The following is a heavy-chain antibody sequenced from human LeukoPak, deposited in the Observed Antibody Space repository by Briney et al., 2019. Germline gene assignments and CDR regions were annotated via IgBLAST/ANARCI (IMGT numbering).Heavy chain of an antibody. CDR1: GFTFSSYW. CDR3: AREPPIAVAGGV. CDR2: IKQDGSEK. D-gene: IGHD6-19*01. Sequence: GGSLRLSCAASGFTFSSYWMSWVRQAAGNGLEWVANIKQDGSEKYYVDSVKGRFTISRDNAKNSLYLQMNSLRAEDTAVYYCAREPPIAVAGGVWGQGTLVTVSS. V-gene: IGHV3-7*03. J-gene: IGHJ4*02.